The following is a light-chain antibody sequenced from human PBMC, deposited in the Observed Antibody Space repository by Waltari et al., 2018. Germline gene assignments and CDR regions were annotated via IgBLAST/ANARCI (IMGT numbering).Light chain of an antibody. CDR2: AAS. Sequence: DIQLTQSPSFLSASVGDRVTIPCRASQGVSNYLAWYQQKPGKAPKLLIFAASTLQSGVPSRFSGSGSGTEFTLTISSLQPEDFATYYCQQLNSSPFTFGPGTTVDIK. J-gene: IGKJ3*01. CDR3: QQLNSSPFT. V-gene: IGKV1-9*01. CDR1: QGVSNY.